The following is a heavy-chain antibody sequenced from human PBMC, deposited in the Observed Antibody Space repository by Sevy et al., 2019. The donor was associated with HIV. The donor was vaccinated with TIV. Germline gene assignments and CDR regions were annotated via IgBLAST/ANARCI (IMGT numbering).Heavy chain of an antibody. CDR1: GYTFTSYG. D-gene: IGHD1-26*01. Sequence: ASVKVSCKASGYTFTSYGISWVRQAPGQGLEWMGWISAYNGNTNYAQKLQGRVTMTTDTSTSTAYMELRSLRSDDTAVYDCARDEALGGSYYPYDAFDIWGQGTMVTVSS. CDR2: ISAYNGNT. V-gene: IGHV1-18*01. J-gene: IGHJ3*02. CDR3: ARDEALGGSYYPYDAFDI.